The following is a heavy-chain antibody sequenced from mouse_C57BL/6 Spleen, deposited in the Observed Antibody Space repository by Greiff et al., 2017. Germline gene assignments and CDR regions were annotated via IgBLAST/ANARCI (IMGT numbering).Heavy chain of an antibody. CDR1: GYSITSGYY. CDR2: ISYDGSN. CDR3: ARGDGYGNYDYAMDY. J-gene: IGHJ4*01. Sequence: EVKVEESGPGLVKPSQSLSLTCSVTGYSITSGYYWNWIRQFPGNKLEWMGYISYDGSNNYNPSLKNRISITRDTSKNQFFLKLNSVTTEDTATYYCARGDGYGNYDYAMDYWGQGTSVTVSS. V-gene: IGHV3-6*01. D-gene: IGHD2-10*02.